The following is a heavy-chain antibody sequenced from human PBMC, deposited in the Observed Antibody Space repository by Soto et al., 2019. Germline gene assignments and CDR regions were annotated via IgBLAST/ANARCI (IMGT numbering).Heavy chain of an antibody. J-gene: IGHJ5*02. D-gene: IGHD4-17*01. CDR3: AKDHLPYTVTTPGS. CDR2: ISYDGSNK. Sequence: QVQVVESGGGVVQPGRSLRLSCAASGFTFGTYGMHWVRQAPGKGLEWVAVISYDGSNKYYADSVKGRFTISRDNSKNTLYLQMNSLRAEDTAVFYCAKDHLPYTVTTPGSWGQGTLVTVSS. CDR1: GFTFGTYG. V-gene: IGHV3-30*18.